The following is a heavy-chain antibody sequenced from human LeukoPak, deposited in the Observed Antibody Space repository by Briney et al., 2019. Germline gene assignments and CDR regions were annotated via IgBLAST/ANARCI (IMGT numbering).Heavy chain of an antibody. CDR1: GGSISSGGYS. D-gene: IGHD1-1*01. CDR3: ASGYWNDAFYYYYMDV. CDR2: IYYSGNT. Sequence: PSETLSLTCTVSGGSISSGGYSWSWIRQPPGKGLEWIGYIYYSGNTYYNPSLKSRVTISVDTSKNQFSLKLTSVTAADTAVYYCASGYWNDAFYYYYMDVWGKGTTVTVSS. J-gene: IGHJ6*03. V-gene: IGHV4-30-4*07.